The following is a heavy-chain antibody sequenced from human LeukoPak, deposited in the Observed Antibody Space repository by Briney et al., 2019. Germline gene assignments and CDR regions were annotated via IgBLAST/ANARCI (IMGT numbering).Heavy chain of an antibody. J-gene: IGHJ6*02. Sequence: GASVKVSCKASGYTFTSYGISWVRQAPGQGLEWMGWISAYNGNTNYAQKLQGRVTMTTDTSTSTAYMELRSLRSDDTAVYYCARIRYYGDYFGPKRYMDVWGQGTTVTVSS. V-gene: IGHV1-18*01. CDR2: ISAYNGNT. CDR3: ARIRYYGDYFGPKRYMDV. D-gene: IGHD4-17*01. CDR1: GYTFTSYG.